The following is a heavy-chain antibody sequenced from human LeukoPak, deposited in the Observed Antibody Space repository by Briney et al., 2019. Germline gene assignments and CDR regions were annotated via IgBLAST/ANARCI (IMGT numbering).Heavy chain of an antibody. CDR2: IYYSGST. CDR3: ARATDSGDY. D-gene: IGHD1-26*01. Sequence: SETLSLTCTVPGDSISSSSYYWGWIRQPPGKGLEWIGSIYYSGSTYYNPSLKSRVTISVDTSKNQFSLKLSSVTAADTAVYYCARATDSGDYWGQGTLVTVSS. CDR1: GDSISSSSYY. V-gene: IGHV4-39*01. J-gene: IGHJ4*02.